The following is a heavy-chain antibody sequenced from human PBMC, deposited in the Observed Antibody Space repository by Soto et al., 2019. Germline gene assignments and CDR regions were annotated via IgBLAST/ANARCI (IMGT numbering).Heavy chain of an antibody. CDR1: GYTFTGYY. D-gene: IGHD5-12*01. V-gene: IGHV1-2*04. Sequence: GASVKVSCKASGYTFTGYYMHWVRQAPGQGLEWMGWINPNSGGTNYAQKFQGWVTMTRDTSISTAYMELSRLRSDDTAVYYCARNRTATPWPDAFDIWGQGSMVTVSS. CDR3: ARNRTATPWPDAFDI. J-gene: IGHJ3*02. CDR2: INPNSGGT.